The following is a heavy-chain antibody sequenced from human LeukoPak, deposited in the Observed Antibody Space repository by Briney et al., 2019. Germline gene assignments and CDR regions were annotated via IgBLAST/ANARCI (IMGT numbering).Heavy chain of an antibody. CDR1: GASMSNYY. D-gene: IGHD3-3*01. V-gene: IGHV4-39*07. CDR2: IYHSGTTYSGST. Sequence: TSETLSLTCNVSGASMSNYYWVWIRQPPGKGLEWIGSIYHSGTTYSGSTYYNPSLKSRVTISLDTSKNQFSLKVGSMTAADTAVYYCARGYDFWSGLVGGWFDPWGQGTLVTVSS. J-gene: IGHJ5*02. CDR3: ARGYDFWSGLVGGWFDP.